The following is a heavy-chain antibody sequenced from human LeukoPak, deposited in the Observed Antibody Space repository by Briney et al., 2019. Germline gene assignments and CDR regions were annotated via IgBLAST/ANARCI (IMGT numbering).Heavy chain of an antibody. J-gene: IGHJ4*02. D-gene: IGHD2-15*01. CDR1: GGSFSSEA. CDR3: GRKAGDCGGGSCYSIDY. Sequence: ASVKVSCKAFGGSFSSEAISWVRQAPGQGLEWMGGIIPIFGIANYAQKFQGRVTITTDESTSTAYMEVSSLRSEDTAVYYCGRKAGDCGGGSCYSIDYWGQGTLVTVSS. CDR2: IIPIFGIA. V-gene: IGHV1-69*05.